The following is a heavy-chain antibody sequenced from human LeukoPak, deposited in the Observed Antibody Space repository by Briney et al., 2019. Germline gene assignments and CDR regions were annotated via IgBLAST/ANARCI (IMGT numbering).Heavy chain of an antibody. V-gene: IGHV3-74*01. CDR2: INSDGSIT. CDR3: VYYYDSSGYYYTDY. CDR1: GFTFSSDW. J-gene: IGHJ4*02. Sequence: PGGSLRLSCVASGFTFSSDWMHWVRQTPGKGLVWVSRINSDGSITTYADSVKGRFTISRDNAKNTLYLQMNSLRAEDTALYYCVYYYDSSGYYYTDYWGQGTLVTVSS. D-gene: IGHD3-22*01.